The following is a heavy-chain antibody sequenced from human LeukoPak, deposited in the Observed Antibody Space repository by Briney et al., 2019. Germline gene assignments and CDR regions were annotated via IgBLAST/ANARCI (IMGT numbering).Heavy chain of an antibody. D-gene: IGHD3-10*01. CDR2: ISYDGGNK. J-gene: IGHJ4*02. Sequence: GGSLRLSCAASGFTFSSYAMHWVRQAPGKGLEWVAVISYDGGNKYYADSVKGRFTISRDNAKNSLYLQMNSLRAEDTALYYCAKDISRTVGSGDDLFDYWGQGTLVTVSS. CDR3: AKDISRTVGSGDDLFDY. V-gene: IGHV3-30*04. CDR1: GFTFSSYA.